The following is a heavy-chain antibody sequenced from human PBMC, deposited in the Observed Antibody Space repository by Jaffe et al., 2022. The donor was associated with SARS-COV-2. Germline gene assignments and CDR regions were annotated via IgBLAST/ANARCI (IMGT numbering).Heavy chain of an antibody. CDR3: GRDPGSAYAYYGMDV. J-gene: IGHJ6*02. V-gene: IGHV3-30-3*01. D-gene: IGHD5-12*01. Sequence: QVQLVESGGGVVQPGRSLRLSCAASGFTFSSYALHWVRRAPGKGLEWVAIISDDGNNKYYAGSVEGRFTISRDNSKNTLYLQMNSLRAEDTAVYYCGRDPGSAYAYYGMDVWGQGTTVTVSS. CDR2: ISDDGNNK. CDR1: GFTFSSYA.